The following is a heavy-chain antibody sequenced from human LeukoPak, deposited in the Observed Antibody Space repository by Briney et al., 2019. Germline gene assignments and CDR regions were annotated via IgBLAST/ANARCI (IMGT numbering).Heavy chain of an antibody. D-gene: IGHD6-13*01. CDR1: GGTFSSYA. CDR2: IIPIFGTA. J-gene: IGHJ4*02. V-gene: IGHV1-69*05. Sequence: ASVKVSCKASGGTFSSYAISWVRQAPGQGLEWMGRIIPIFGTANYTQKFQGRVTITTDESTSTAYMELSSLRSEDTAVYYCARGLAGYSSSWLDYWGQGTLVTVSS. CDR3: ARGLAGYSSSWLDY.